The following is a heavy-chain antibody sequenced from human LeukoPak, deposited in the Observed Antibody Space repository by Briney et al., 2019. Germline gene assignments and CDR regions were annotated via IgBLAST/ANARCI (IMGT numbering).Heavy chain of an antibody. Sequence: SGTLSLTCAVSGGSISSSNWWSGCREPPGKGLGGIGEIYHSGSTNYNPSLKSRVTVSVDKSKNQFSLKLSSVTAADTAVYYSARDKYYYDSSGYYDAFDIWGQGTMVTVSS. D-gene: IGHD3-22*01. CDR1: GGSISSSNW. CDR2: IYHSGST. V-gene: IGHV4-4*02. CDR3: ARDKYYYDSSGYYDAFDI. J-gene: IGHJ3*02.